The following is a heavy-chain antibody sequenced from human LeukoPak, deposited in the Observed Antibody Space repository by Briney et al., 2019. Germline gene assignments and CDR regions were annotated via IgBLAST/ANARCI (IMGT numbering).Heavy chain of an antibody. CDR1: GFTFSSYS. D-gene: IGHD2-2*01. Sequence: TAGASLQISCAASGFTFSSYSMNWVRQAPGKGLEWVSPISSSSSYIYYADSVKGRFTISRDNAKNSLYLQMNSLRAEDTAVYYCARVLWGIVVVPAAIDYWGQGTLVTVSS. CDR3: ARVLWGIVVVPAAIDY. CDR2: ISSSSSYI. J-gene: IGHJ4*02. V-gene: IGHV3-21*01.